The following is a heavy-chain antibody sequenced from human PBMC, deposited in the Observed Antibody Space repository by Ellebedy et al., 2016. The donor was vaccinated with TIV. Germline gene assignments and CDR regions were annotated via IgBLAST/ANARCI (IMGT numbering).Heavy chain of an antibody. J-gene: IGHJ4*02. Sequence: GESLKISCAASGFTFNTYSMNWVRQAPGKGLEWVSSISSSSSYIYYADSVKGRFTISRDNAKNSLYLQMDSLRADDTALYYCAKDPYHYGSGTHAYFDYWGQGTLVTVSS. CDR3: AKDPYHYGSGTHAYFDY. D-gene: IGHD3-10*01. CDR1: GFTFNTYS. V-gene: IGHV3-21*06. CDR2: ISSSSSYI.